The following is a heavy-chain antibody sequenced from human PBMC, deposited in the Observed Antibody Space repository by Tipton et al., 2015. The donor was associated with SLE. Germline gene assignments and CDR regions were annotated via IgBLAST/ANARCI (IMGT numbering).Heavy chain of an antibody. V-gene: IGHV4-39*07. CDR1: GGSISTTDHY. Sequence: TLSLTCSASGGSISTTDHYWGWIRQPPGKGLEWIGSVFYSGNTYYNESLQSRVTISIDTSKNHFSLKLYSVTAADTAVYYCARFDYSNWDDYWGQGTLVTVSS. D-gene: IGHD4-11*01. CDR2: VFYSGNT. J-gene: IGHJ4*02. CDR3: ARFDYSNWDDY.